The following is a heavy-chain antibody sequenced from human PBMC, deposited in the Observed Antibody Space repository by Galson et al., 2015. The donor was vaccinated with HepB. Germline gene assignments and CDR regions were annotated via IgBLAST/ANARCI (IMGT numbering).Heavy chain of an antibody. CDR1: GGSISSFY. V-gene: IGHV4-59*01. J-gene: IGHJ4*02. D-gene: IGHD5-24*01. CDR3: TRGSDPYKTGY. Sequence: ETLSLTCTVSGGSISSFYWSWIRQPPGKGLEWIGYIHPSGSTDYNPSLKSRVTMSLDTSNNHFSLELTSVTAADTALYYCTRGSDPYKTGYWGQGTVVTVSS. CDR2: IHPSGST.